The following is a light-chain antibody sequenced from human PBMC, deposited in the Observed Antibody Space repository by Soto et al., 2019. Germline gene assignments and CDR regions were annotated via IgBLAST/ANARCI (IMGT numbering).Light chain of an antibody. Sequence: DIQMTQSPSSLSASVGDRVTIACRASQGIANYVAWYQQSPGKVPKLLIYDTSTLQSGVPSRFSGSGSGTDFTLTISSLQPEDVATYYCLQHYTYPRTFGQGTKVEIK. J-gene: IGKJ1*01. CDR1: QGIANY. CDR3: LQHYTYPRT. V-gene: IGKV1-27*01. CDR2: DTS.